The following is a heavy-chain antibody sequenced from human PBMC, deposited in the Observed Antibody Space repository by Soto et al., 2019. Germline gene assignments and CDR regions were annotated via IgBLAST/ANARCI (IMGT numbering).Heavy chain of an antibody. CDR2: IYHSGST. D-gene: IGHD5-18*01. CDR3: AREGGYRYGPGGGGY. J-gene: IGHJ4*02. Sequence: PSETLSLTCAVSGYSISSGYYWGWIRQPPGKGLEWIGSIYHSGSTYYNPSLKSRVTISVDTSKNQFSLKLSSVTAADTAVYYCAREGGYRYGPGGGGYWGQGTLVTVSS. V-gene: IGHV4-38-2*02. CDR1: GYSISSGYY.